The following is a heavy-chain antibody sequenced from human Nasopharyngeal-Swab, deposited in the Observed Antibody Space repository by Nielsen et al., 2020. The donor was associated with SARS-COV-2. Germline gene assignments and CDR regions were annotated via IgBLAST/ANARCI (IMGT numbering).Heavy chain of an antibody. Sequence: GGSLRLSCAASGFTFDDYAMHWVRQVPGKGLEWVSGISWNSVTIGYADSVKGRFTISRDNTKNSISLQMNSLRPEDTALYYCAKDKLVAMTTVTLFDGWGQGTLVTVSS. V-gene: IGHV3-9*01. J-gene: IGHJ4*02. CDR3: AKDKLVAMTTVTLFDG. CDR2: ISWNSVTI. D-gene: IGHD4-17*01. CDR1: GFTFDDYA.